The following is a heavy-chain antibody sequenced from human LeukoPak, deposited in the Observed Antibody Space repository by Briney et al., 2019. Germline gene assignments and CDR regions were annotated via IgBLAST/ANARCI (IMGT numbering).Heavy chain of an antibody. D-gene: IGHD5-12*01. CDR2: INPNSGGT. CDR1: GYTFTSYG. V-gene: IGHV1-2*02. Sequence: GASVKVSCKASGYTFTSYGISWVRQAPGQGLEWMGWINPNSGGTNYAQKFQGRVTMTRDTSISTAYMELTRLRFDDTAMYYCARDLAWGSGYDLDYWGLGTLVTVSS. J-gene: IGHJ4*01. CDR3: ARDLAWGSGYDLDY.